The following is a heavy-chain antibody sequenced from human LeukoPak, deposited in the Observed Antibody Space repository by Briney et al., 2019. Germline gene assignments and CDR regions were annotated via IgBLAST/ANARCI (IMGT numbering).Heavy chain of an antibody. Sequence: GGSLRLSCAASGFTFSDYSMNWVRQAPGKGLEWISYIGIDSGNTNYADSVKGRFTISGDKAKNCLYLQMNSLRVEDTAVYYCARDYKYAFDNWGQGTLVTVSS. CDR2: IGIDSGNT. CDR3: ARDYKYAFDN. J-gene: IGHJ4*02. V-gene: IGHV3-48*01. D-gene: IGHD5-24*01. CDR1: GFTFSDYS.